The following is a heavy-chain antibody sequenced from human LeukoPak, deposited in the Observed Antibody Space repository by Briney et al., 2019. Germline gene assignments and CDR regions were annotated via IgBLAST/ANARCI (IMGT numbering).Heavy chain of an antibody. V-gene: IGHV1-8*01. D-gene: IGHD1-26*01. CDR2: MSPNSGDT. J-gene: IGHJ4*02. CDR3: ARGSIVGATFDYFDY. Sequence: ASVKVSCNTSGYTFTNYDINWVRQATGQGLEWMGWMSPNSGDTGYAQKFQDRVTMTRDTSISTAYMDLSRLRSDDTAVYYCARGSIVGATFDYFDYWGQGTLVTVSS. CDR1: GYTFTNYD.